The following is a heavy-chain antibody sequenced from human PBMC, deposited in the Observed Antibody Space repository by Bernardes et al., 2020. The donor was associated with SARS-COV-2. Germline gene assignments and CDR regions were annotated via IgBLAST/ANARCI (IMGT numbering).Heavy chain of an antibody. CDR3: RTQDIVVVPAPAGWFDP. J-gene: IGHJ5*02. CDR1: GFTFSSYA. D-gene: IGHD2-2*01. CDR2: ISGSGGST. Sequence: GGSLRLSCAASGFTFSSYAMSWVRQAPGKGLEWVSAISGSGGSTYYADSVKGRFTISRDNSKNTLYLQMNSLRAEDTAVYYCRTQDIVVVPAPAGWFDPWGQGTLVTVSS. V-gene: IGHV3-23*01.